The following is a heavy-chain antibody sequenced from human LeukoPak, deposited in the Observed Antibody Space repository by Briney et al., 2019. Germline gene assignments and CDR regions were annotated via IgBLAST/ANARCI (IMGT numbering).Heavy chain of an antibody. CDR3: QGVPLGYSSGWTSDYSYMDV. J-gene: IGHJ6*03. CDR2: INHRGST. Sequence: SETLSLTCAVYGGSFTTSWWSWIRQAPGKGLEWIGEINHRGSTNYNPSLKSRDTISLDTPNSQFSLSLSFLTAADTAMYYCQGVPLGYSSGWTSDYSYMDVWGKGTPVTVS. V-gene: IGHV4-34*01. D-gene: IGHD6-19*01. CDR1: GGSFTTSW.